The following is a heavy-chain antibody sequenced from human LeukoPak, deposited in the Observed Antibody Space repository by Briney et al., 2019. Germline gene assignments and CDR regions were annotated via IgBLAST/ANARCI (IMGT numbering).Heavy chain of an antibody. CDR1: GFTFSSYA. CDR3: AKGHDTGLSWGVHHFDY. V-gene: IGHV3-30-3*01. J-gene: IGHJ4*02. D-gene: IGHD2-8*02. CDR2: ISYDGSNE. Sequence: GGSLRLSCAASGFTFSSYAMHWVRQAPGKGLEWVAVISYDGSNEYYADSVKGRFTISRDNSKNTLYLQMNSLRTEDTALYYCAKGHDTGLSWGVHHFDYWGQGTLVTVSS.